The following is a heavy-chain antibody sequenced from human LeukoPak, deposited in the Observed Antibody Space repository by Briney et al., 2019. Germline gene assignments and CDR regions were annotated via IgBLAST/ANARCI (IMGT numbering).Heavy chain of an antibody. CDR2: ISSSGSTK. CDR1: GFTFSDYY. J-gene: IGHJ4*02. CDR3: ARDSSRDGYNGCFDY. V-gene: IGHV3-11*01. D-gene: IGHD5-24*01. Sequence: PGGSLRLSCAASGFTFSDYYMSWIRQAPGKGLEWVSYISSSGSTKYYADSVKGRFTISRDNAKNSLYLQMNSLRAEDTAVYYCARDSSRDGYNGCFDYWGQGTLVTVSS.